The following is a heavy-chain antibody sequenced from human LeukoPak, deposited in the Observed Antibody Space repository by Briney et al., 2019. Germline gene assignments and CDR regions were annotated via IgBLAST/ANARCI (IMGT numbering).Heavy chain of an antibody. CDR2: INHSGST. Sequence: SETLSLTCAVYGGSFSGYYWSWIRQPPGKGLEWIGEINHSGSTNYNPSLKSRVTISVDTSKNQFSLKLSSVTAADTAVYYCAREGYYYGSGSYYRFRYYYYYMDVWGKGTTVTISS. J-gene: IGHJ6*03. V-gene: IGHV4-34*01. D-gene: IGHD3-10*01. CDR1: GGSFSGYY. CDR3: AREGYYYGSGSYYRFRYYYYYMDV.